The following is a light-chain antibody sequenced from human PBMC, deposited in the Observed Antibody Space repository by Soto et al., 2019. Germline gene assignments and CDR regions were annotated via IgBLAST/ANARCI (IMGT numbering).Light chain of an antibody. CDR1: SSDVGGYNY. J-gene: IGLJ1*01. V-gene: IGLV2-14*01. Sequence: QSALTQPASVSGSPGQSITISCTGTSSDVGGYNYVSWYQQHPGKAPKLMIYEVSNRPSGVSNRFSGSKSGNTASLTISGLQAEDEADYYCRSYTSSSTHVFGPGTKLTV. CDR3: RSYTSSSTHV. CDR2: EVS.